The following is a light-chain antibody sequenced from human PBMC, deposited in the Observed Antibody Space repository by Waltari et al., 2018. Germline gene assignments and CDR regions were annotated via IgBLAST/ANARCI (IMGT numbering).Light chain of an antibody. CDR1: SGHSSYI. V-gene: IGLV4-60*03. CDR3: ETWDSNTQWV. CDR2: LERSGSY. Sequence: QPVLTQSSSASASLGSSVKLTCTLSSGHSSYIIAWHQQQPGKAPRYLMKLERSGSYNKGSGVPDRFSGASSGADRDLTISNLQSEDEADYDCETWDSNTQWVFGGGTKLTVL. J-gene: IGLJ3*02.